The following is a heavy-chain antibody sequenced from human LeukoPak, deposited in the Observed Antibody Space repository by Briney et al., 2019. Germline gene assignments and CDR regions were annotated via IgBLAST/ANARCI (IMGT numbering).Heavy chain of an antibody. D-gene: IGHD3-22*01. Sequence: GASVKVSCKATSRISWVRQAPGQGLEWMGWIGTYGGDTYYAQKFQGRITVTTDTSTSTVYMELRNLRSDDTAVYYCARDLWNFYDDSGYNRDFDSWGQGTLVIVSP. J-gene: IGHJ5*01. CDR3: ARDLWNFYDDSGYNRDFDS. V-gene: IGHV1-18*01. CDR2: IGTYGGDT. CDR1: TSR.